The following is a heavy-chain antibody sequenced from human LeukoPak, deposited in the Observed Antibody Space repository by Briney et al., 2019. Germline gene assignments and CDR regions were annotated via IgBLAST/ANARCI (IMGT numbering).Heavy chain of an antibody. CDR3: AKEGRSLQTY. D-gene: IGHD5-24*01. J-gene: IGHJ4*02. CDR2: IQYDGSIE. V-gene: IGHV3-33*03. Sequence: PGGSLRLSCTASGFTFSSYGMHWVRQAPGRGLEWVAAIQYDGSIEYYADSVKGRFTISRDNAKNSLYLQMNSLRVEDTAVYYCAKEGRSLQTYWGQGTLVTVSS. CDR1: GFTFSSYG.